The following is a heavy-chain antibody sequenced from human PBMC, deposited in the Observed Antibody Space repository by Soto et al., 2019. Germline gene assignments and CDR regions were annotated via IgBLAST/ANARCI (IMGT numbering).Heavy chain of an antibody. CDR2: INPSGSI. Sequence: VQLQQWGAGLLKPSETLSLTCAVYGGSFSGYHWSWFRQPPGKGLEWIGEINPSGSINYNPSLKNRVTISVDTSKNQFSLNLSSVTAADTAVYYCATFVGATTVTRGSPRDYWGQGTLVTVSS. CDR1: GGSFSGYH. D-gene: IGHD4-4*01. V-gene: IGHV4-34*01. CDR3: ATFVGATTVTRGSPRDY. J-gene: IGHJ4*02.